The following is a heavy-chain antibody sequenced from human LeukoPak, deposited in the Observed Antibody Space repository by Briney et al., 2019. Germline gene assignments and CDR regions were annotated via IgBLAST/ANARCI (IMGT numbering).Heavy chain of an antibody. D-gene: IGHD3-10*01. CDR3: AKTISMVRGVISRPAYYFDY. J-gene: IGHJ4*02. Sequence: GGSLRLSCAASGFTFSSYWMHWVRQAPGKGLEWVSAISGSGGSTYYADSVKGRFTISRDNSKNTPYLQMNSLRAEDTAVYYCAKTISMVRGVISRPAYYFDYWGQGTLVTVSS. CDR2: ISGSGGST. CDR1: GFTFSSYW. V-gene: IGHV3-23*01.